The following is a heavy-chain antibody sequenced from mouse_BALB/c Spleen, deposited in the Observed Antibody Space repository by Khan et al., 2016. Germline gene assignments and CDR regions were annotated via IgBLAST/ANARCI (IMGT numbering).Heavy chain of an antibody. CDR1: GLTFSDYY. V-gene: IGHV5-4*02. CDR3: ARNRYDYFDY. D-gene: IGHD2-14*01. CDR2: ISDGGSYT. Sequence: EVQLVESGGGLVKPGGSLKLSCAASGLTFSDYYMYWVRQTPEKRLEWVATISDGGSYTYYPDSVKGRFTISRDNAKNNLYLQMSSLKSEDTAMYYCARNRYDYFDYWGRGTTLTVSS. J-gene: IGHJ2*01.